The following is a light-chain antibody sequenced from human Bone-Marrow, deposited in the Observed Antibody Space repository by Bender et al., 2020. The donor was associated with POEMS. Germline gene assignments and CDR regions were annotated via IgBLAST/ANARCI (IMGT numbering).Light chain of an antibody. Sequence: FLLTQPLSVSESPGKTITISCSRSSGEFARRSVQWHQQRPGGAPTTIIFEDDRRPSGVPGRFSGSIDRSSTSASLTISGLTTEDEADYYCQSYDSNNHGVFGGGTKVTVL. CDR2: EDD. CDR3: QSYDSNNHGV. V-gene: IGLV6-57*03. J-gene: IGLJ3*02. CDR1: SGEFARRS.